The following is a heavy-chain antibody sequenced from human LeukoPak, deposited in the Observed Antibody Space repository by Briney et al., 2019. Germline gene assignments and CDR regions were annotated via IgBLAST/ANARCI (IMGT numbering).Heavy chain of an antibody. J-gene: IGHJ4*02. CDR3: ARAANLPLDY. V-gene: IGHV4-38-2*02. CDR2: IYHSGST. Sequence: SETLSLTCTVSGYSISSGYYWGRIRQPPGKGLEWIGSIYHSGSTYYNPSLKSRVTISVDTSKNQFSLKLSSVTAADTAVYYCARAANLPLDYWGQGTLVTVSS. CDR1: GYSISSGYY.